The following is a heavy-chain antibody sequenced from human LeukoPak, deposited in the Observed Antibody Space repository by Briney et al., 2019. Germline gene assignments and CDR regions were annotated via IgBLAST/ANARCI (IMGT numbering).Heavy chain of an antibody. CDR2: ITSSSRYT. J-gene: IGHJ4*02. Sequence: GGSLRLSCAASVFTFSTYNMNWVRQAPGKGLEWVSSITSSSRYTFYADSVKGRFTISRDNSKNTLYLQMNSLRAEDTAVYYCAKYSGQWLVNYFDYWGQGTLVTVSS. CDR1: VFTFSTYN. CDR3: AKYSGQWLVNYFDY. D-gene: IGHD6-19*01. V-gene: IGHV3-21*04.